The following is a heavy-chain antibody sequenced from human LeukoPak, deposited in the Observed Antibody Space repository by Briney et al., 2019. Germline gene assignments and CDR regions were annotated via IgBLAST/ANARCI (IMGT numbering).Heavy chain of an antibody. J-gene: IGHJ3*02. V-gene: IGHV3-30*01. CDR3: ARELVIDAFDI. CDR2: ISYDGSNK. CDR1: GFTSSSYA. Sequence: GGSLRLSCVASGFTSSSYAMHWVRQAPGKGLEWVAVISYDGSNKYYADSVKGRFTISRDNSKNTLYLQMNSLRAEDTAVYYCARELVIDAFDIWGQGTMVTVSS.